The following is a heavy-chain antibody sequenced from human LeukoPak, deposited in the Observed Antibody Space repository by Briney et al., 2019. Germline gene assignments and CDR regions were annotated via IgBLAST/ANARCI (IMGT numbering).Heavy chain of an antibody. CDR1: GYTFTGYY. V-gene: IGHV1-2*02. D-gene: IGHD3-9*01. J-gene: IGHJ4*02. CDR3: AKVLRYFDWLLSLDY. Sequence: ASVKVSCKASGYTFTGYYMHWVRQAPGQGLEWMGWINPNSGGTNYAQKFQGRVTMTRDTSISTAYMELSRLRSDDTAVYYCAKVLRYFDWLLSLDYWGQGTLVTVSS. CDR2: INPNSGGT.